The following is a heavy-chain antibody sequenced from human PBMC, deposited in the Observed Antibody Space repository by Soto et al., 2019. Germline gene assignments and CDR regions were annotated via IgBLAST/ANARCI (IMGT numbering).Heavy chain of an antibody. CDR3: AREFVVVPAAYDYYYYYMDV. V-gene: IGHV4-4*02. CDR2: IYHSGST. CDR1: SGSISSSNW. Sequence: QVQLQESGPGLVKPSGTLSLTCAVSSGSISSSNWWSWVRQPPGKGLEWIGEIYHSGSTNYNPSLKSRVTISVDKSKNQISLKLSSVTAADTAVYYCAREFVVVPAAYDYYYYYMDVWGKGTTVTVSS. D-gene: IGHD2-2*01. J-gene: IGHJ6*03.